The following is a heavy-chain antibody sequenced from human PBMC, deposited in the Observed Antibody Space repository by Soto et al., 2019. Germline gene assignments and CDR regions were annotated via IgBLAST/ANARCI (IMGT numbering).Heavy chain of an antibody. Sequence: EVQLVESGGGLVQPGGSLRLSCAASGFTFSTYWMHWVRQPPGKGLVWVSRINNDGSNTAYADSVKGRFTSSRDNAQSTLYLQMNSLRAEDTAVYYCARDPLMGTTDYGLDVWGQGTSVSVSS. J-gene: IGHJ6*02. V-gene: IGHV3-74*01. D-gene: IGHD1-7*01. CDR1: GFTFSTYW. CDR2: INNDGSNT. CDR3: ARDPLMGTTDYGLDV.